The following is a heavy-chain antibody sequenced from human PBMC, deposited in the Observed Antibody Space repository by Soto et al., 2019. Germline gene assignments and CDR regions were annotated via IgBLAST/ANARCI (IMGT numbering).Heavy chain of an antibody. CDR3: ARAMTMTTLDYSGMAV. D-gene: IGHD4-17*01. J-gene: IGHJ6*04. CDR1: ADSISNYY. Sequence: QVQLQESGPGLVKPLETLSLTCTVSADSISNYYWSWIRQPAGKGLEWIGRIYSSGSTTYNPSLKSRATLSVATSRNQFSLQLSSVTATDTSVYYGARAMTMTTLDYSGMAVWGKGTTVTFSS. V-gene: IGHV4-4*07. CDR2: IYSSGST.